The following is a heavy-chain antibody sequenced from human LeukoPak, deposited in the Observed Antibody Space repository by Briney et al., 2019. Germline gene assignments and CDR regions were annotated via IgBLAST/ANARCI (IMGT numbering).Heavy chain of an antibody. Sequence: GRSLRLSCAASGFTFSSYAMHWVRQAPGKGLEWVAVISYDGSNKYYADSVKGRFTISRDNSKNTLYLQMNSLRAEDTAVYYWADGPGSYDSIGYFDYWGQGTLVTVSS. CDR2: ISYDGSNK. CDR3: ADGPGSYDSIGYFDY. D-gene: IGHD3-22*01. J-gene: IGHJ4*02. CDR1: GFTFSSYA. V-gene: IGHV3-30-3*01.